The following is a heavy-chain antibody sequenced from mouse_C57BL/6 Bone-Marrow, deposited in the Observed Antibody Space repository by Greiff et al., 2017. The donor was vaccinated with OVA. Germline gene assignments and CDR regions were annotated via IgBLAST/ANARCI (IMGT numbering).Heavy chain of an antibody. CDR3: ARVAY. CDR1: GSAFSNYW. J-gene: IGHJ2*01. Sequence: VKLQQSGAGLVKPGASVKISCKASGSAFSNYWMNWVKQRPGKGLEWIGQIYPGDGDINYNGKFKGKATLTPDKSSSTAYMQFSSLTSEDSAGYFCARVAYWGQGTTLTVSS. CDR2: IYPGDGDI. V-gene: IGHV1-80*01.